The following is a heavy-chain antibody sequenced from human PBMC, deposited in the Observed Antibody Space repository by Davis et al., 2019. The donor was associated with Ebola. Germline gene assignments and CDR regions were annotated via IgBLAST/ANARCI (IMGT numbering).Heavy chain of an antibody. CDR1: GGSVSSGSYY. CDR3: ARLGWGGLFDY. D-gene: IGHD2-21*01. CDR2: IYYSGST. Sequence: PSETLSLTCTVSGGSVSSGSYYWSWIRQPPGKGLEWIGSIYYSGSTYYNPSLKSRVTISVDTSKNQFSLKLSSVTAADTAVYYCARLGWGGLFDYWGQGTLVTVSS. V-gene: IGHV4-39*01. J-gene: IGHJ4*02.